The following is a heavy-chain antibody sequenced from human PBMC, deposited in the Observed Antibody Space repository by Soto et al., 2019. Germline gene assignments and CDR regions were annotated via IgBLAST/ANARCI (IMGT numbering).Heavy chain of an antibody. Sequence: GASVKVSCKASGYTFTSYGISWVRQAPGQGLEWMGWISAYNGNTNYAQKLQGRVTMTTDTSTSTAYMELRSLRSDDTAVYYCARDRRGSGSYYEPPYYYYYGMDVWGQGTTVTVSS. CDR2: ISAYNGNT. J-gene: IGHJ6*02. CDR1: GYTFTSYG. V-gene: IGHV1-18*04. D-gene: IGHD3-10*01. CDR3: ARDRRGSGSYYEPPYYYYYGMDV.